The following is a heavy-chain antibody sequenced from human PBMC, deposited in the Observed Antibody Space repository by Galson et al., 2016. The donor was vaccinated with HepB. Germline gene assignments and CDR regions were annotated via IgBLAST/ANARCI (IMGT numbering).Heavy chain of an antibody. CDR1: GYKFAKYW. CDR3: VRVNSQDYTAPGGN. J-gene: IGHJ4*02. V-gene: IGHV5-51*01. D-gene: IGHD3-3*01. Sequence: QSGAEVKKPGESLKISCQGSGYKFAKYWIGWVRQMPGQGLEWMGLIWPDDSDTRYSPSFQGQVTISADKSINTAYLQWSSLKTSDTAMFYCVRVNSQDYTAPGGNWGQGTLVIVSS. CDR2: IWPDDSDT.